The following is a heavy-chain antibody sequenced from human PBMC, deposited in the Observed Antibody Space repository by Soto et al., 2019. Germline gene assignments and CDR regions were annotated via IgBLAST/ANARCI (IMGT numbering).Heavy chain of an antibody. J-gene: IGHJ4*02. Sequence: QVQLVQSGAEVKKPGASVKVSCKASGYTFTSYGINWVRQAPGQGLEWMGWISAYNGNTNYAQKLQGRVTMTTDTSTSTAYMELRSLRSADTAVYYCASSLLVGYGLEGESDWGQGTLVTVSS. CDR1: GYTFTSYG. V-gene: IGHV1-18*01. CDR3: ASSLLVGYGLEGESD. D-gene: IGHD5-18*01. CDR2: ISAYNGNT.